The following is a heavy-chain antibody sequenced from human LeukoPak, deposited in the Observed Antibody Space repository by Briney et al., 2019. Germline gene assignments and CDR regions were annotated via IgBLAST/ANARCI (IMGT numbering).Heavy chain of an antibody. CDR3: AKEPFHLSTSITLTKGVISYYLDY. CDR2: ISGGAGST. Sequence: PGGSLRLSCAASGFTFSSYAMSWVRQAPGKGLEWVSSISGGAGSTYYADSVKGRFTISRDNSKNTLYLQMNSLRAEDTAVYYCAKEPFHLSTSITLTKGVISYYLDYWGQGTPVTVSS. V-gene: IGHV3-23*01. D-gene: IGHD3-10*01. CDR1: GFTFSSYA. J-gene: IGHJ4*02.